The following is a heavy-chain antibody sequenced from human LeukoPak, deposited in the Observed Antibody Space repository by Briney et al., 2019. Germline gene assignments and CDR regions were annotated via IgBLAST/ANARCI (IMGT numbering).Heavy chain of an antibody. CDR2: ISGNSGSI. V-gene: IGHV3-9*03. Sequence: PGGSLRLSCAASGFTFDDYVMHWVRQAPGKGLEWVSGISGNSGSIGHVDSVKGRFTISRDNAKNSLYLQMNSLRAEDMALYYCAKDINAAADFVDYWGQGTLVTVSS. J-gene: IGHJ4*02. CDR3: AKDINAAADFVDY. CDR1: GFTFDDYV. D-gene: IGHD6-13*01.